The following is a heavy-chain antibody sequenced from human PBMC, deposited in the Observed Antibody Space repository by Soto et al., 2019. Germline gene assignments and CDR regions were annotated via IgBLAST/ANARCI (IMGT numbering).Heavy chain of an antibody. D-gene: IGHD3-10*01. V-gene: IGHV3-11*01. CDR1: GFTFSDYY. J-gene: IGHJ5*02. Sequence: QVQLVESGGGLVTPGGSLRLSCAASGFTFSDYYMNWIRQAPGKGLEWVSYISSSGNTIYYADSVKGRFTVSRDNAKNSLALKMDSLRAEDTAVYYCARETYYYDSGSYGGWFDPWGQGTLVTVSS. CDR3: ARETYYYDSGSYGGWFDP. CDR2: ISSSGNTI.